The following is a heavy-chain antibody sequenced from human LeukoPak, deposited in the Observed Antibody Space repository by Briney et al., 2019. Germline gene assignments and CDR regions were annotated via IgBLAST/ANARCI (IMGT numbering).Heavy chain of an antibody. Sequence: GGSLTLSCVASGFTLSGYLMHWVRQVPGKGLVWVSRINSDETSTSYADSVKGRFTISRDNAKNTLYLQMNGLRAEDTAVYYCARVLLEREATWGQGTLVTVSS. J-gene: IGHJ4*02. CDR2: INSDETST. D-gene: IGHD1-1*01. CDR1: GFTLSGYL. V-gene: IGHV3-74*01. CDR3: ARVLLEREAT.